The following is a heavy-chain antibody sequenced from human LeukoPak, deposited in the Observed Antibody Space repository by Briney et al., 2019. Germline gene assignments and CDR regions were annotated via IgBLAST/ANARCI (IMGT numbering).Heavy chain of an antibody. CDR3: ATHRYYYDILTGAHLPKTYFAY. CDR1: GYTLTELS. Sequence: ASVKVSCEVSGYTLTELSMHWVRQAPGKGLEWMGGFDPEDGETIYAQNFQGRFTMTEDTSTDTAYMELSSLRSEDTAVYYCATHRYYYDILTGAHLPKTYFAYWGQGTLVTVSS. V-gene: IGHV1-24*01. CDR2: FDPEDGET. D-gene: IGHD3-9*01. J-gene: IGHJ4*02.